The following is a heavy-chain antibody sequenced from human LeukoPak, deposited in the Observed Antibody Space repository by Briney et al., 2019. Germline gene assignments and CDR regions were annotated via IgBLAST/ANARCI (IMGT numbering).Heavy chain of an antibody. CDR2: IYPGDSDT. J-gene: IGHJ5*02. D-gene: IGHD2-8*02. Sequence: GESLKISCKGSGYSFTTYWIGWVRQLPGKGLKWMGIIYPGDSDTRYSPSFQGQVTISADQSISTAYLEWSSLQASDTAMYYCARRDVTYWWFDPWGQGTLVTVSS. V-gene: IGHV5-51*01. CDR1: GYSFTTYW. CDR3: ARRDVTYWWFDP.